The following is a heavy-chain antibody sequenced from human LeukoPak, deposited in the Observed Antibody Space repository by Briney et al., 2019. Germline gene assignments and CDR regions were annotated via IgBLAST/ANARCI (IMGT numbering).Heavy chain of an antibody. CDR2: ISSSGSTI. CDR3: ASSAGTSDWFDP. J-gene: IGHJ5*02. CDR1: GFTFSDYY. D-gene: IGHD1-1*01. V-gene: IGHV3-11*04. Sequence: GGSLRLSCAASGFTFSDYYMSWIRQAPGKGLEWVSYISSSGSTIYYADSVKGRFTISRDNAKNSPYLQMNSLRAEDTAVYYCASSAGTSDWFDPWGQGTLVTVSS.